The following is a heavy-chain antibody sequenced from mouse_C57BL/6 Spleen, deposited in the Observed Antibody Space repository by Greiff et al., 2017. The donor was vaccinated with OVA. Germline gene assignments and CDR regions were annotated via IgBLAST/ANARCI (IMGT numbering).Heavy chain of an antibody. CDR2: IDPNSGGT. CDR3: ARNYGSSYWYFDV. Sequence: VQLQESGAELVKPGASVKLSCKASGYTFTSYWMHWVKQRPGRGLEWIGRIDPNSGGTKYNEKFKSKATLTVDKPSSTAYMQLSSLTSEDSAVYYCARNYGSSYWYFDVWGTGTTVTVSS. V-gene: IGHV1-72*01. J-gene: IGHJ1*03. CDR1: GYTFTSYW. D-gene: IGHD1-1*01.